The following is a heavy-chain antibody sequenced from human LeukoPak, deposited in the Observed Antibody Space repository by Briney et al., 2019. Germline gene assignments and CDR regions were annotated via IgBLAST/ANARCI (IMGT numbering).Heavy chain of an antibody. CDR3: ARSPYGGPPRYFDL. Sequence: GGSLRLSCAASGFTVGNNQMTWVRQASGKGLEWVSVIYSGGSTYYADSVKGRFTISRDNSKNTLCLQMNSLRAEDTAVYYCARSPYGGPPRYFDLWGRGTLVTVSS. CDR1: GFTVGNNQ. CDR2: IYSGGST. V-gene: IGHV3-66*02. D-gene: IGHD4-23*01. J-gene: IGHJ2*01.